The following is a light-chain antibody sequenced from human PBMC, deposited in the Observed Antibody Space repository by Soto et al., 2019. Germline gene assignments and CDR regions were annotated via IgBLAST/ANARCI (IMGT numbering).Light chain of an antibody. Sequence: EIVLTQSPATLSLSPGERATLSCRASQSVSSYLAWYQQKPGQAPRLLIYDASNRATGIPARFSGSGSGTHFTLTISSLVPEDFAVYYCQQRSNWPPWTFGQGTKLEIK. J-gene: IGKJ1*01. CDR1: QSVSSY. CDR3: QQRSNWPPWT. V-gene: IGKV3-11*01. CDR2: DAS.